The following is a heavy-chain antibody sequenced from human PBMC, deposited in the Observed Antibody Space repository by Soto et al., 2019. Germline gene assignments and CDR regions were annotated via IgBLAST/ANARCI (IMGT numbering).Heavy chain of an antibody. V-gene: IGHV4-59*01. CDR2: VYFRGTT. J-gene: IGHJ4*02. D-gene: IGHD2-21*02. CDR3: ARWSTVTAALDS. Sequence: QVQLQESGPRLVKPSETLSLTCIVSGGSLSRDYWARIRQIPDKGLEWIGYVYFRGTTNYNPSLKSRVTISVDTSENKFSLNVTSLTAADTAVYYCARWSTVTAALDSWGQGTLVTVSS. CDR1: GGSLSRDY.